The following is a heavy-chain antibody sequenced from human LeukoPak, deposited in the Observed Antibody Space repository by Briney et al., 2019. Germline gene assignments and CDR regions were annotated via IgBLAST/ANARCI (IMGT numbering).Heavy chain of an antibody. D-gene: IGHD3-3*01. V-gene: IGHV1-8*03. J-gene: IGHJ5*02. Sequence: ASVKVSCKASGYTFTSYDINWVRQATGQGLEWMGWMNPNSGNTGYAQKFQGRVTITRNTSISTAYMELSSLRSEDTAVYYCARGPTYYDFWSGKMGFDPRGQGTLVTVSS. CDR3: ARGPTYYDFWSGKMGFDP. CDR2: MNPNSGNT. CDR1: GYTFTSYD.